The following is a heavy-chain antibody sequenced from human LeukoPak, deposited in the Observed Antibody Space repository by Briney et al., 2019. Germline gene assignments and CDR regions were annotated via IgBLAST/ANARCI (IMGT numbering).Heavy chain of an antibody. CDR3: ARDVEQWLVRVYYFDY. D-gene: IGHD6-19*01. CDR2: ISSGSTTI. Sequence: GGSLRLSCATSGFTLSSYSMNWVRQAPGKGLEWVSYISSGSTTIYYADSVKGRFTISRDNAKNSLYLQMNSLRAEDTAVYYCARDVEQWLVRVYYFDYWGRGTLVTVSS. CDR1: GFTLSSYS. V-gene: IGHV3-48*01. J-gene: IGHJ4*02.